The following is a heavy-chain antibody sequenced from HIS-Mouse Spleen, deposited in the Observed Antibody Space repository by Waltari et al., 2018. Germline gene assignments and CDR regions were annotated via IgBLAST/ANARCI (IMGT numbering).Heavy chain of an antibody. Sequence: QVQLVQSGAEVKKPGASVKVSCKASGYTVHSYDIHSVRQATGQGLEGMGWMNPNSGNTGYAQKFQGRVTMTRNTSISTAYMELSSLRSEDTAVYYCARGQTVYYYYYYGMDVWGQGTTVTVSS. CDR3: ARGQTVYYYYYYGMDV. D-gene: IGHD1-1*01. J-gene: IGHJ6*02. CDR1: GYTVHSYD. V-gene: IGHV1-8*01. CDR2: MNPNSGNT.